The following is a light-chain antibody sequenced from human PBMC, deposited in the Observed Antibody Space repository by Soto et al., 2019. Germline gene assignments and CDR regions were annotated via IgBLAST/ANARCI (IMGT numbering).Light chain of an antibody. V-gene: IGKV1-5*03. Sequence: DIQMTQYPSTLSASVGDRVTINCRASQSIDVWLAWYQQKPGKAPKLLIDKASSLQSWVPSRFSGTGSGTEFTLTIDGLQHDHVAVYYCQHRAFGQGTKLEIK. CDR2: KAS. J-gene: IGKJ2*01. CDR3: QHRA. CDR1: QSIDVW.